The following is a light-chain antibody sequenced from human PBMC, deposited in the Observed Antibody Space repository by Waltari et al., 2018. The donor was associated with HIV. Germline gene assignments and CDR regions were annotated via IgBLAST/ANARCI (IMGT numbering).Light chain of an antibody. V-gene: IGLV6-57*03. Sequence: NFVLTPPHSVSGSPGKTVTISCTRSSGSIADSYVQWCQQRPGRAYTTVLSENNQVPSSRPDPGRFSGYSDTSSDSASLIISGLTTEDEADYYCHSYDADSWVFGGGTKLTVL. CDR2: ENN. CDR1: SGSIADSY. J-gene: IGLJ3*02. CDR3: HSYDADSWV.